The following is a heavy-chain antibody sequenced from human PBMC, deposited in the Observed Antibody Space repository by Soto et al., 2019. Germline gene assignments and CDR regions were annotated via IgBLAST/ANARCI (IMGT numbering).Heavy chain of an antibody. CDR1: GFTFSGYA. D-gene: IGHD3-22*01. Sequence: EGALRLSCAASGFTFSGYAMHWVRQAPGKGLEWVALMSYDGTNKYYADSVRGRFTISRDNSKNTLYLEMKSLRAEDTAVYYCARDLYYYDGSGNAFDIWGQGTMVTVSS. V-gene: IGHV3-30-3*01. CDR3: ARDLYYYDGSGNAFDI. J-gene: IGHJ3*02. CDR2: MSYDGTNK.